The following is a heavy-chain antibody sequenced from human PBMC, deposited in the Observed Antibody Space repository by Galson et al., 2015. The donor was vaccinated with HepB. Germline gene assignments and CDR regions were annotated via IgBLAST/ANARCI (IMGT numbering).Heavy chain of an antibody. V-gene: IGHV3-21*01. Sequence: SLRLSCAASGFTFSSYSMNWVRQAPGKGLEWVSSISSSSSYIYYADSVKGRFTISRDNAKNSLYLQMNSLRAEDTAVYYCASRVAAAGTYYFDYWGQGTLVTVSS. CDR1: GFTFSSYS. CDR3: ASRVAAAGTYYFDY. J-gene: IGHJ4*02. CDR2: ISSSSSYI. D-gene: IGHD6-13*01.